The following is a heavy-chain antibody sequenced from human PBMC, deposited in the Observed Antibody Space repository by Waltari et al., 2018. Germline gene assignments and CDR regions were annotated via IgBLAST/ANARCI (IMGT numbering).Heavy chain of an antibody. J-gene: IGHJ4*02. D-gene: IGHD2-15*01. Sequence: QLQLQESGPGLVKASETLSLTCTVSGDSISSSSYYWGWVLQPPGKGLEWIGNMYYSGGTYHHPSLKSRVTISGDTSKSQFSLKLSSVTAADTSMYYCVRHARTTSGGKHFDHWGQGMLVTVSP. V-gene: IGHV4-39*01. CDR2: MYYSGGT. CDR3: VRHARTTSGGKHFDH. CDR1: GDSISSSSYY.